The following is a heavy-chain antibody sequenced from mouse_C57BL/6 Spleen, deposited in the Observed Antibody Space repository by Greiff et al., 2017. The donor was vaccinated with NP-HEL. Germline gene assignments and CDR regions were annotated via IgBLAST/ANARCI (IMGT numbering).Heavy chain of an antibody. V-gene: IGHV1-81*01. CDR1: GYTFTSYG. CDR3: ARLGSSGYGY. Sequence: QVQLKESGAELARPGASVKLSCKASGYTFTSYGISWVKQRTGQGLEWIGEIYPRSGNTYYNEKFKGKATLTADKSSSTAYMELRSLTSEDSAVYFCARLGSSGYGYWGQGTTLTVSS. D-gene: IGHD3-2*02. CDR2: IYPRSGNT. J-gene: IGHJ2*01.